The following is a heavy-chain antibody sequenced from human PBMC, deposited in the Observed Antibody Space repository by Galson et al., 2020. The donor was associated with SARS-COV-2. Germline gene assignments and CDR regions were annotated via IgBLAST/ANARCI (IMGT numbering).Heavy chain of an antibody. D-gene: IGHD5-18*01. CDR1: GFTFSSYW. CDR3: ARASLGYSYGYDY. V-gene: IGHV3-7*03. CDR2: IKQDGSEK. Sequence: GGSLRLSCAASGFTFSSYWMSWVRQAPGKGLEWVANIKQDGSEKYYVDSVKGRFTISRDNAKNSLYLQINSLRAEDTAVYYCARASLGYSYGYDYWGQGTLVTVSS. J-gene: IGHJ4*02.